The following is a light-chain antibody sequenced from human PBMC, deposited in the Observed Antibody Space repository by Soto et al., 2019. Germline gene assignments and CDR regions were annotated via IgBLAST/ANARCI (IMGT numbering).Light chain of an antibody. V-gene: IGKV1-5*03. CDR1: QSLSYW. CDR2: KAS. CDR3: QQYDRFPYT. Sequence: DIQMTQSHSTLSASVRDTVTITCRASQSLSYWLAWYQQKPGQAPKLVIQKASTLESGVPSRFSGCGSGTQFTLTISSLQPYDFATFYGQQYDRFPYTFGQGTKLEIK. J-gene: IGKJ2*01.